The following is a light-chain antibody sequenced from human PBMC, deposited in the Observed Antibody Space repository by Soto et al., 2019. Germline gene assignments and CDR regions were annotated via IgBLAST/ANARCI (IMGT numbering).Light chain of an antibody. J-gene: IGLJ1*01. V-gene: IGLV2-14*02. CDR3: TSYTSSITYV. CDR2: EVT. CDR1: STDVGSYNL. Sequence: QSVLTQPASVSGSPGQSITISCTGTSTDVGSYNLVSWYQQHPGRAPKLMICEVTERPSGVSTRFSGSKSGNTASLTISGLQAEDEADYYCTSYTSSITYVFGTGTKVTVL.